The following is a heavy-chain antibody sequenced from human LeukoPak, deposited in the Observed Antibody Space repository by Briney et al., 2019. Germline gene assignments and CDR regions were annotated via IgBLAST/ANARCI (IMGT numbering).Heavy chain of an antibody. V-gene: IGHV1-8*01. D-gene: IGHD4-11*01. CDR1: GYIFSSYD. Sequence: ASVKVSCKASGYIFSSYDINWVRQVTGQGLEWMGWMSPNSGNTGYAQKFQGRVTMTRNASISTAYMELRSLRSDDTAVYYCARDVYSSGPDYYYYMDVWGKGTTVTVSS. CDR3: ARDVYSSGPDYYYYMDV. CDR2: MSPNSGNT. J-gene: IGHJ6*03.